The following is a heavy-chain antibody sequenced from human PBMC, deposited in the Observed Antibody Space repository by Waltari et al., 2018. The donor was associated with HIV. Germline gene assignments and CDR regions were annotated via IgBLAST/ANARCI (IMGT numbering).Heavy chain of an antibody. J-gene: IGHJ5*02. CDR3: ARSYYGSGNWFDP. V-gene: IGHV1-2*02. D-gene: IGHD3-10*01. CDR1: GYTFTGYY. CDR2: INTNRGGT. Sequence: QVQLVQSGAEVKKPGASVKVSCKASGYTFTGYYMHWVRQAPGQGLEWMGWINTNRGGTNYAQKFQGRVTMTRDTSISTAYMELSRLRSDDTAVYYCARSYYGSGNWFDPWGQGTLVTVSS.